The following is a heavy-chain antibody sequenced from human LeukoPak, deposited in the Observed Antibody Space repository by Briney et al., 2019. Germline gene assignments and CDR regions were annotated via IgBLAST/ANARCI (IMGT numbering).Heavy chain of an antibody. CDR2: ISAYNGNT. Sequence: ASVKVSCKASGYTFTGYYMHWVRQAPGQGLEWMGWISAYNGNTNYAQKLQGRVTMTTDTSTSTAYMELRSLRSDDTAVYYCARDLVPLYYYYYMDVWGKGTTVTVSS. CDR3: ARDLVPLYYYYYMDV. CDR1: GYTFTGYY. J-gene: IGHJ6*03. D-gene: IGHD1-26*01. V-gene: IGHV1-18*04.